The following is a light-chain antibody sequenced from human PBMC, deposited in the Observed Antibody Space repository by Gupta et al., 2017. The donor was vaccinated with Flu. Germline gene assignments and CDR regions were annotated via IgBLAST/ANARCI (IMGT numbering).Light chain of an antibody. CDR1: SSDVGRINF. Sequence: SITISGTGTSSDVGRINFVFWHQQDHAKAPMRIMYEGSRRPAGVSNRFSASKSANTDSVQTSGLQAEDGADYYCWQTEGSDIGVFGSGTKLTVL. V-gene: IGLV2-23*01. CDR2: EGS. CDR3: WQTEGSDIGV. J-gene: IGLJ1*01.